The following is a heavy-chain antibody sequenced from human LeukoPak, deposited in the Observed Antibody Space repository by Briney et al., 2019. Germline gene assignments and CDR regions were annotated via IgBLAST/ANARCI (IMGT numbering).Heavy chain of an antibody. CDR1: GYTFTTSS. J-gene: IGHJ3*01. V-gene: IGHV1-46*01. Sequence: ASVKGSCKAPGYTFTTSSVYWVRQAPGHNLERMGLITPHGGKTKYAQKIQGRDTLTRDTATSRVYIEQSSLRSYDTAIYYCARIRDGYNYSYDLWGQGTVVTVPS. CDR3: ARIRDGYNYSYDL. CDR2: ITPHGGKT. D-gene: IGHD5-24*01.